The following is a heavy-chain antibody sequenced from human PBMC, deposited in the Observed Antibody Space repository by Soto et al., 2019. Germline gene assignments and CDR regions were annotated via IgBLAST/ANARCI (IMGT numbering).Heavy chain of an antibody. V-gene: IGHV4-34*01. CDR3: ARARSRRYYYYYIDV. CDR1: GGSFSGYY. Sequence: SETLSLTCAVYGGSFSGYYWSWIRQPPGKGLEWIGEINHSGSTNYNPSLKSRVTISVDTSKNQFSLKLSSVTAADTAVYYCARARSRRYYYYYIDVWGKGTTVTVSS. J-gene: IGHJ6*03. CDR2: INHSGST.